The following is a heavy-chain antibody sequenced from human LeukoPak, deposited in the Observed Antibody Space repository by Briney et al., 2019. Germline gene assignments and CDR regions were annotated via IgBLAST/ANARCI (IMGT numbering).Heavy chain of an antibody. Sequence: GASVKVSCEASGYTFTSYDINWVRQATGQGLEWMGWMNPNSGNTGYAQKFQGRVTMTRNTSISTAYMELSSLRSEDTAVYYCARSTTSWYPYYYYYYMDVWGKGTTVTVSS. CDR2: MNPNSGNT. D-gene: IGHD6-13*01. CDR1: GYTFTSYD. CDR3: ARSTTSWYPYYYYYYMDV. J-gene: IGHJ6*03. V-gene: IGHV1-8*01.